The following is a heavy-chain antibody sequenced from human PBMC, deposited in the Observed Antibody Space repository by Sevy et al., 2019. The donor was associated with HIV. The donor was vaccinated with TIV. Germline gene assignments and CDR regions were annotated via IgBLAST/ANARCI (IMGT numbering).Heavy chain of an antibody. CDR2: ISGSGGST. CDR3: AKHSSGYYLNAFDI. J-gene: IGHJ3*02. D-gene: IGHD3-22*01. Sequence: GGSLRLSCAASGFTFSSYAMSWVRQAPGKGLEWVSAISGSGGSTYYADSVKGRFPISRANSKNTLYLQMNSLRAEDTAVYDFAKHSSGYYLNAFDIWGQGTMVTVSS. CDR1: GFTFSSYA. V-gene: IGHV3-23*01.